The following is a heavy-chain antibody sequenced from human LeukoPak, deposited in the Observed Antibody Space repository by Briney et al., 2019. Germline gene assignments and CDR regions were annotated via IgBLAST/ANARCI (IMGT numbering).Heavy chain of an antibody. V-gene: IGHV4-31*03. Sequence: SETLSLTCTVSAGSISSGAYCWSWIRQHPGKGLEWIGYISNSGSTYYNPSLKSRVDISVDTSKNQFSLKVRSVTAADMAVYYCAREDEWANNWIDSWGQGTLVSVSS. CDR1: AGSISSGAYC. J-gene: IGHJ5*01. CDR2: ISNSGST. D-gene: IGHD1-26*01. CDR3: AREDEWANNWIDS.